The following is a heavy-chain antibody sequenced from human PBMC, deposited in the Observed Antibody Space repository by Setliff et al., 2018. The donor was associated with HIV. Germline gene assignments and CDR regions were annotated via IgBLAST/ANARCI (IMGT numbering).Heavy chain of an antibody. CDR3: AKVGAIAAAADY. J-gene: IGHJ4*02. CDR1: GFTFSSYA. CDR2: ISGSGGST. V-gene: IGHV3-23*01. Sequence: GESLKISCAASGFTFSSYAMSWVRQAPGKGLEWVSAISGSGGSTYYADSVKGRFTTSRDNSKNTLYLQMNSLRAEDTAVYYCAKVGAIAAAADYWGQGTLVTVSS. D-gene: IGHD6-13*01.